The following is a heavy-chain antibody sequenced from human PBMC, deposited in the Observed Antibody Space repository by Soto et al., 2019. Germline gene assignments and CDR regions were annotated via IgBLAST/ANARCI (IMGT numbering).Heavy chain of an antibody. D-gene: IGHD1-26*01. Sequence: QLQLQESGPGLVKPSETLSLTCTVSGGSISSSSYYWGWIRQPPGKGLEWIGSIYYSGSAYYNPSLKSRLTISVDTSKNQSSLKLSSVTAADTAVYYCARSPGNRRSVGATTFDYWGQGTLVTVSS. CDR2: IYYSGSA. J-gene: IGHJ4*02. V-gene: IGHV4-39*01. CDR3: ARSPGNRRSVGATTFDY. CDR1: GGSISSSSYY.